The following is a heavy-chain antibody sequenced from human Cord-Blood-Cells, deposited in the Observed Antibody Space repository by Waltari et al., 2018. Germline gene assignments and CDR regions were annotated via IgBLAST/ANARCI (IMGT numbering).Heavy chain of an antibody. CDR2: MSSSGSTK. CDR3: ARHGWGGGFDY. D-gene: IGHD3-16*01. Sequence: EVQLVESGGGLVQPGGSLRLSCAASGFTFSSYEMNWVRQAPGKGVEWVAYMSSSGSTKYYADSVKGRFTISRDNAKNSLYLQMNSLRAEDTAVYYCARHGWGGGFDYWGQGTLVTVSS. J-gene: IGHJ4*02. CDR1: GFTFSSYE. V-gene: IGHV3-48*03.